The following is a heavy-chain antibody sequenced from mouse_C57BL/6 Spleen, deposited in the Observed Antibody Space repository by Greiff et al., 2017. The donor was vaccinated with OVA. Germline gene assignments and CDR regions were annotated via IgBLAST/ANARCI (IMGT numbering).Heavy chain of an antibody. J-gene: IGHJ1*03. V-gene: IGHV1-80*01. CDR3: ARSGSLRSHWYFDV. CDR2: IYPGDGDT. D-gene: IGHD1-1*01. Sequence: VQLQQSGAELVKPGASVKISCKASGYAFSSYWMNWVKQRPGKGLEWIGQIYPGDGDTNYNGKFKGKATLTADTSSSTAYMQLSSRTSEDSAVYFCARSGSLRSHWYFDVWGTGTTVTVSS. CDR1: GYAFSSYW.